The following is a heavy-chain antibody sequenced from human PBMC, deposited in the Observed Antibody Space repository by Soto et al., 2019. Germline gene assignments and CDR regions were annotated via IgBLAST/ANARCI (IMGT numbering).Heavy chain of an antibody. Sequence: SETLSLTCTVSGGSISSSPYFWGWIRQPPGKGLEWTASVSYSGGTYYNPSLKSRVTISVDTSKKQFSLNLTSVTAAETAFYYCSRRAPEGFDPWGQGTQVTVS. J-gene: IGHJ5*02. CDR2: VSYSGGT. V-gene: IGHV4-39*01. CDR1: GGSISSSPYF. CDR3: SRRAPEGFDP.